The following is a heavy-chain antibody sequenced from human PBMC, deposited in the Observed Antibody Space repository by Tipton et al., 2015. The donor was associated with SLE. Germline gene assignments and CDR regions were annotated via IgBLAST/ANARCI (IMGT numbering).Heavy chain of an antibody. D-gene: IGHD4-23*01. CDR3: AGGPRGFVVIDY. J-gene: IGHJ4*02. Sequence: TLSLTCAVYGGSFSGYYWSWIRQPPGKGLEWIGEINHSGSTNYNPSLKSRVTISVDTSKNQFSLKLSSVTAADTAVYYCAGGPRGFVVIDYWGQGTLVTVSS. CDR1: GGSFSGYY. CDR2: INHSGST. V-gene: IGHV4-34*01.